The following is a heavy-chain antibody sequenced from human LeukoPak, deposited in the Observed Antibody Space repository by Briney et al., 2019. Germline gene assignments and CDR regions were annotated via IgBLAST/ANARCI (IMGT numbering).Heavy chain of an antibody. J-gene: IGHJ6*03. CDR3: ARRVGRYFGERAYYYNYMDV. V-gene: IGHV4-34*12. Sequence: SGTLSLTCNVSGGSFSDHYWSWIRQPPGKGLEWIGEIIHSGNANYNPSLKSRVTISVDTSKNQFSLKLSSVTAADTAVYYCARRVGRYFGERAYYYNYMDVWGKGTTVTISS. CDR1: GGSFSDHY. D-gene: IGHD3-10*01. CDR2: IIHSGNA.